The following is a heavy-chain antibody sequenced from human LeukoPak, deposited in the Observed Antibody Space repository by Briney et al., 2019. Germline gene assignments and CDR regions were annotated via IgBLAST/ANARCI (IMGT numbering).Heavy chain of an antibody. CDR1: GYTFTSYG. J-gene: IGHJ4*02. V-gene: IGHV1-18*01. D-gene: IGHD4-11*01. Sequence: GASVKVSCKASGYTFTSYGISWVRQAPGQGLEWMGWISAYNGNTNYAQKLQGRVTMTRDTSTTTAYMELRSLRSDDTAVYYCARSDYRKKFDCWGQGSLVTVSS. CDR3: ARSDYRKKFDC. CDR2: ISAYNGNT.